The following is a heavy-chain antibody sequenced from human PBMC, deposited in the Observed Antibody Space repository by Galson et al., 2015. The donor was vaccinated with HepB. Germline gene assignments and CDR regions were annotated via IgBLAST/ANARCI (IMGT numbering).Heavy chain of an antibody. CDR2: ITSDTRTI. CDR1: GFTFNIYS. J-gene: IGHJ4*02. CDR3: ARSVAGSFDY. D-gene: IGHD6-19*01. V-gene: IGHV3-48*01. Sequence: SLRLSCAASGFTFNIYSMNWVRQAPGKGLEWVSHITSDTRTINYADSVKGRFTIFRDNARNSLFLQMNSLRLDDTAVYYCARSVAGSFDYWGQGTVVTVSS.